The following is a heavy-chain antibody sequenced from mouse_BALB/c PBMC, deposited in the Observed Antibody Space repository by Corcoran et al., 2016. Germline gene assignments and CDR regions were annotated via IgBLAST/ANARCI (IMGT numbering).Heavy chain of an antibody. J-gene: IGHJ2*01. D-gene: IGHD2-2*01. CDR1: GYTFTNYG. Sequence: QIQLVQSGPELKKPGETVKISCKASGYTFTNYGMNWVKHAPGKGLKWMGWINSYTGEPTYADDFKGRFAFSLETSASTSYLQINNLKNADTATYFCARDGYDPGYWGQGTTLTVSS. CDR2: INSYTGEP. V-gene: IGHV9-3-1*01. CDR3: ARDGYDPGY.